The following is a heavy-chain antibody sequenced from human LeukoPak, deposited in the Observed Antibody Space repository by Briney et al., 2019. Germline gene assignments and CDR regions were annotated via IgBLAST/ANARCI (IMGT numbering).Heavy chain of an antibody. V-gene: IGHV3-30-3*01. CDR1: GFVFSRFN. CDR2: ISDDGSSE. J-gene: IGHJ4*02. Sequence: GGSLRLSCVASGFVFSRFNMHRARQAPGKGLEWVALISDDGSSEFYADSVKGRFTISRDNSKSTLFLQMNSLRIDDTAVYYCARDISGSFSFDHWGQGTLVSVSA. CDR3: ARDISGSFSFDH. D-gene: IGHD3-10*01.